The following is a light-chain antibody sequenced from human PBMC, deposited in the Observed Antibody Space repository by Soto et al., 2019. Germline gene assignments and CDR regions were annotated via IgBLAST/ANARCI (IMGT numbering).Light chain of an antibody. J-gene: IGLJ1*01. CDR1: SSEVGGYNY. Sequence: QSALTQPASVSGSPGQSITISCTGTSSEVGGYNYVSWYQQHPGKAPKLMIYEVSNRPSGVSNRFSGSKSGNTASLTISGLQAEDEADYYCSSYTSSSTPGVFGTGTKVTVL. CDR3: SSYTSSSTPGV. V-gene: IGLV2-14*01. CDR2: EVS.